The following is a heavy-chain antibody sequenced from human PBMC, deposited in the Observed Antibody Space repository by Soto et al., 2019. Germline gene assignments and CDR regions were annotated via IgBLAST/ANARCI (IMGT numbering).Heavy chain of an antibody. J-gene: IGHJ5*02. D-gene: IGHD1-26*01. CDR1: GFTFSSYA. CDR2: ISYDGSNK. Sequence: GVSLRLSCAASGFTFSSYAMHWVRHAPGKGLEWVAVISYDGSNKYYADSVKGRFTISRDNSKNTLYLQMNSLRAEDTAVYYCARDQSGSGSYIYNWFDPWGQGTLVTVSS. V-gene: IGHV3-30-3*01. CDR3: ARDQSGSGSYIYNWFDP.